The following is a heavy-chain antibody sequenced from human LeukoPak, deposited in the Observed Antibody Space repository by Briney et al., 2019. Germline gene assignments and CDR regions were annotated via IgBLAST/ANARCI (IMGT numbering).Heavy chain of an antibody. D-gene: IGHD3-10*01. CDR1: GGSISSGDYY. J-gene: IGHJ3*02. CDR3: ARSDYHNSGSHTVFDAFDI. CDR2: IDDSGNT. V-gene: IGHV4-61*08. Sequence: SETLSLTCTVSGGSISSGDYYWSWIRQPPGKGLEWIGYIDDSGNTNYNPSLKSQVTISVDKSKNQFSLKLSFVTAADTAMYYCARSDYHNSGSHTVFDAFDIWGQGTRVTVSS.